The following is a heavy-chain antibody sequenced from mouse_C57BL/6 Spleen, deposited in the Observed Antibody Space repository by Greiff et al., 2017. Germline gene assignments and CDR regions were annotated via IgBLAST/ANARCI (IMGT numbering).Heavy chain of an antibody. Sequence: QVQLKESGPGLVQPSQSLSITCTVSGFSLTSYGVHWVRQSPGKGLEWLGVIWSGGSTDYNAAFISRLSISKDNSKSQVFFKMNSLQADDTAIYYWASPTIVTPYYAMDYWGQGTSVTVSS. CDR3: ASPTIVTPYYAMDY. J-gene: IGHJ4*01. V-gene: IGHV2-2*01. D-gene: IGHD2-5*01. CDR2: IWSGGST. CDR1: GFSLTSYG.